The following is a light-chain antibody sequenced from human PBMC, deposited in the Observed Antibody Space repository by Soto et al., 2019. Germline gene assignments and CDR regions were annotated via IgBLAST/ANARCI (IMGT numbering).Light chain of an antibody. J-gene: IGKJ1*01. CDR3: QQYNNWPPWT. CDR1: QSVGSTY. CDR2: GTS. V-gene: IGKV3-20*01. Sequence: EVVLTQSPDTLSLSPGETATLSCRASQSVGSTYLAWYQQKPGQAPRLLISGTSHRAAGIPDRFSGGGSGTDFTLTISRLEPEDFAVYYCQQYNNWPPWTFGQGTKVDIK.